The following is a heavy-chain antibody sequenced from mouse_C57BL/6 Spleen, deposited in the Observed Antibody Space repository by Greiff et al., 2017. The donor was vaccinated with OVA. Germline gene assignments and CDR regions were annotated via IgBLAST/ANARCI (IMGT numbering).Heavy chain of an antibody. J-gene: IGHJ4*01. CDR1: GYTFTSYW. CDR3: ARSTGSSYFYAMDY. CDR2: INPSNGGT. Sequence: QVQLKQPGTELVKPGASVKLSCKASGYTFTSYWMHWVKQRPGQGLEWIGNINPSNGGTNYNEKFKSKATLTVDKSSSTAYMQLSSLTSEDSSVYYCARSTGSSYFYAMDYWGQGTSVTVSS. V-gene: IGHV1-53*01. D-gene: IGHD1-1*01.